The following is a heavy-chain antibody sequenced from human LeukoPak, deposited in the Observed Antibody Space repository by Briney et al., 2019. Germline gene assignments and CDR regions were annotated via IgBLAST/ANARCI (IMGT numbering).Heavy chain of an antibody. D-gene: IGHD3-22*01. J-gene: IGHJ4*02. CDR1: GFTFSSYA. CDR2: ISGSGGST. V-gene: IGHV3-23*01. CDR3: AKGNTMIVVVSDY. Sequence: GGPLRLPCAASGFTFSSYAMSWVRQAPGKGLEWVSAISGSGGSTYYADSVKGRFTISRDNSKNTLYLQMNSLRAEDTAVYYCAKGNTMIVVVSDYWGQGTLVTVSS.